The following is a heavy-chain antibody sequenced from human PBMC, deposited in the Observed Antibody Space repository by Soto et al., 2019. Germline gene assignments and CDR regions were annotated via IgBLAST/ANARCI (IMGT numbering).Heavy chain of an antibody. J-gene: IGHJ3*01. D-gene: IGHD3-16*01. Sequence: QVQLVESGGGVVQPGRSLRLSCAASGFTFSSYGMHWVRQAPGKGLEWVAVISYDGSNKYYADSVKGRFTISRDNSKNTLYLQMNSLRAEDTAGYYCANPLGGPPPRGGQGTMVTVSS. CDR1: GFTFSSYG. V-gene: IGHV3-30*18. CDR2: ISYDGSNK. CDR3: ANPLGGPPPR.